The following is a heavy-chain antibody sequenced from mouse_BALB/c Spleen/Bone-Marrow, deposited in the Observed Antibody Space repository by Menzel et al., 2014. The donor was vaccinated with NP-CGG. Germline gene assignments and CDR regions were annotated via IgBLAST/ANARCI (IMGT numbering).Heavy chain of an antibody. V-gene: IGHV1-54*03. CDR1: RYAFTNYL. CDR2: INPGSGGT. Sequence: VQLQQSGAELVRPGTSVKVSCKASRYAFTNYLIEWVKQRPGQGLEWIGVINPGSGGTNYNEKFKDKATLTTDKSSSTAYMQLSSLTSDDSAVYFCAREENSYYYAMDYWVREPQSPSPQ. CDR3: AREENSYYYAMDY. J-gene: IGHJ4*01.